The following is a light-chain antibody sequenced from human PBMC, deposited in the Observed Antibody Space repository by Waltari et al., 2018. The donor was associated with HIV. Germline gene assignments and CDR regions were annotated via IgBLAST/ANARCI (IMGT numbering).Light chain of an antibody. CDR3: MQALQTPYT. J-gene: IGKJ2*01. V-gene: IGKV2-28*01. CDR1: QSLVYSNGYNY. Sequence: DIVMTQSPLSLSVTPGEPASISCRSSQSLVYSNGYNYLDWYLQKPGQSPQILFYFGSHRASGVPDRSTGSGSGTDFTLKISRVEAEDVGVYYCMQALQTPYTFGQGTKLEIK. CDR2: FGS.